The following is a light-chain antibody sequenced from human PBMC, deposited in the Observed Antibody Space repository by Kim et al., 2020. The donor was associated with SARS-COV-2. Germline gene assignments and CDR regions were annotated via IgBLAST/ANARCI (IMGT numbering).Light chain of an antibody. Sequence: ASVGDRVTITCRASQSISSYLNWYQHKPGKAPKLLIYTASSLQSGVPSRFSGSGSGTDFTLTISSLQPEDFATYYCQQSYSTPWTFGQGTKVDIK. CDR1: QSISSY. CDR2: TAS. CDR3: QQSYSTPWT. J-gene: IGKJ1*01. V-gene: IGKV1-39*01.